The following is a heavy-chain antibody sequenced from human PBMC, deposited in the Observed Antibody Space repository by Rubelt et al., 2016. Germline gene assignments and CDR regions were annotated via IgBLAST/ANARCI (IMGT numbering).Heavy chain of an antibody. D-gene: IGHD3-10*01. J-gene: IGHJ3*02. CDR1: GGSISSYY. CDR3: ARHGPGLLWFGESI. Sequence: QVQLQESGPGLVKPSETLSLTCTVSGGSISSYYWSWIRQPPGKGLEWIGYIYYSGGTNYNPSLKSRVTISVDTSKNQFSLKLSSVTAADTAVYYCARHGPGLLWFGESIWGQGTMVTVSS. V-gene: IGHV4-59*08. CDR2: IYYSGGT.